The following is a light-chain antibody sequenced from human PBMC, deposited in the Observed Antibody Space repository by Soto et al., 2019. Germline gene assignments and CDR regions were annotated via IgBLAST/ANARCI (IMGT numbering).Light chain of an antibody. CDR3: SSYTSSSTYV. CDR2: DVS. V-gene: IGLV2-14*01. Sequence: QSALTQPASVSGSPGQSITISCTGTSSDVGGYNYVSWYQQHPGKAPKLMIYDVSNRPSGVSNRFSGSKSGNTASLTISGLQAEDEADYYFSSYTSSSTYVCGTGTKVTVL. CDR1: SSDVGGYNY. J-gene: IGLJ1*01.